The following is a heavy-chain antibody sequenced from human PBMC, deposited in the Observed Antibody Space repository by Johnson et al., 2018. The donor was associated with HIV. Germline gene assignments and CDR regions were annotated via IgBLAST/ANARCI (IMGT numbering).Heavy chain of an antibody. CDR1: GFTFSSYG. Sequence: QVQLVESGGGVVQPGGSLRLSCAASGFTFSSYGMHWVRQAPGKGLEWVAFIRSDGRNKYSVDSVKGRFTISRDNSKNTLYLQMNSLGAEDTAVYYCAKEGSTVIWGQGTMVTVSS. CDR3: AKEGSTVI. CDR2: IRSDGRNK. J-gene: IGHJ3*01. V-gene: IGHV3-30*02. D-gene: IGHD4-11*01.